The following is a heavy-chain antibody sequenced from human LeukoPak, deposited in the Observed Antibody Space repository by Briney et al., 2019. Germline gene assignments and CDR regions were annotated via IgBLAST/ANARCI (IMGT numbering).Heavy chain of an antibody. D-gene: IGHD6-19*01. CDR3: ARGRVAGTGWFDP. CDR1: VYTFTRYD. J-gene: IGHJ5*02. Sequence: GASVNVSCKASVYTFTRYDVNWVRQATGEGLEWMGWMNPNSGNTGYAQKFQGRVTMTRNTSISTAYMELSSLRSEDTAVYYCARGRVAGTGWFDPWGQGTLVTVSS. V-gene: IGHV1-8*01. CDR2: MNPNSGNT.